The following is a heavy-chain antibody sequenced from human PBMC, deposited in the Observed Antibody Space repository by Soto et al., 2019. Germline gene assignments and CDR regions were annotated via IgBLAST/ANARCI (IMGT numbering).Heavy chain of an antibody. Sequence: EVQLVESGGGLVQPGGSLRLSCAASGFTFSDHHMDWVRQAPGRGLGWVGRSRNKTKRYTTEYAASVKGRFTISRDESKDSLHQQMNSLTTEDTAVYYCVRNQGATAPYYCYYMDVWGKGTTVTVSS. CDR2: SRNKTKRYTT. J-gene: IGHJ6*03. CDR1: GFTFSDHH. CDR3: VRNQGATAPYYCYYMDV. V-gene: IGHV3-72*01. D-gene: IGHD5-12*01.